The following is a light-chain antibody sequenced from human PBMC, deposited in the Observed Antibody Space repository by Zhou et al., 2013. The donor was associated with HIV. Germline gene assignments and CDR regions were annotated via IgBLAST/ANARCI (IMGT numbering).Light chain of an antibody. CDR3: QQYNREST. V-gene: IGKV3-11*01. CDR1: QSISSS. Sequence: EIVLTQSPATLSLSPGERATLSCRASQSISSSLAWYQQRPGQAPRLLIYDAFNRATGIPARFSGRGSGTDFTLTISSLQPDDFATYFCQQYNRESTFGQGTKVDVK. CDR2: DAF. J-gene: IGKJ1*01.